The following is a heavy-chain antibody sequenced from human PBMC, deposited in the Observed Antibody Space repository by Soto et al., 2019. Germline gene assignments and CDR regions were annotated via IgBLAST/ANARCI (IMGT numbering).Heavy chain of an antibody. V-gene: IGHV3-13*01. Sequence: GGSLSLSCAASGFTFSIYDMHWVRQATGKGLEWVSAIGTAGDTYYPGSVKGRFTISRENAKNSLYLQMNSLRSDDTAVYYCAGASSRVSSVVAAYWGQGTLVTVSS. CDR2: IGTAGDT. D-gene: IGHD2-15*01. CDR1: GFTFSIYD. CDR3: AGASSRVSSVVAAY. J-gene: IGHJ4*02.